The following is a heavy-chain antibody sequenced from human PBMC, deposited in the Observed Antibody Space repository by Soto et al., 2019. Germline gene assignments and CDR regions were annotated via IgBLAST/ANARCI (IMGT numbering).Heavy chain of an antibody. CDR2: IYYSGST. V-gene: IGHV4-61*08. CDR1: GGSISSGDYY. Sequence: PSETLSLTCTVSGGSISSGDYYWSWIRQPPGKGLEWIGYIYYSGSTNYNPSLKSRVTISVDTSKNQFSLKLSSVTAADTAVYYCARGGFDWSYYYGMDVWGQGTTVTVSS. CDR3: ARGGFDWSYYYGMDV. D-gene: IGHD3-9*01. J-gene: IGHJ6*02.